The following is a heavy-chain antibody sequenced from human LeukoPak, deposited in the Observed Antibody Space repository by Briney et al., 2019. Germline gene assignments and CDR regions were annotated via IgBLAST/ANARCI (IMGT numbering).Heavy chain of an antibody. CDR2: IYPGDSDT. CDR1: GYSFTSYW. CDR3: ASVIGSTWYEGWFDP. Sequence: PGESLKISCKGSGYSFTSYWIGWVRQMPGKGLEWMGIIYPGDSDTRYSPSFQGQVTISADKSISTAYLQWSSLKASDTAMYYCASVIGSTWYEGWFDPWGQGTLVTVSS. J-gene: IGHJ5*02. D-gene: IGHD6-13*01. V-gene: IGHV5-51*01.